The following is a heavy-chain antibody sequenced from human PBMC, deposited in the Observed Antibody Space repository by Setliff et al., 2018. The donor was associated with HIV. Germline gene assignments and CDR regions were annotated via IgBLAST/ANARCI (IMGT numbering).Heavy chain of an antibody. D-gene: IGHD3-3*01. CDR2: ITESGGT. J-gene: IGHJ4*02. CDR1: GFTFTTDA. V-gene: IGHV3-23*01. Sequence: PGGSLRLSCAASGFTFTTDAMDWVRQAPGKGLEWVSSITESGGTYYADSVKGRFTISRDNAKNSLYLQMNSLRAEDTAVYYCARDVSWRVRTYIDYWGQGALVTVSS. CDR3: ARDVSWRVRTYIDY.